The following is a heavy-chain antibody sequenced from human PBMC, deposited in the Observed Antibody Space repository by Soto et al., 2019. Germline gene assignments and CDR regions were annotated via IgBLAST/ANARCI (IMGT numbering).Heavy chain of an antibody. V-gene: IGHV3-48*02. D-gene: IGHD3-10*01. CDR2: IGHSSDSI. J-gene: IGHJ6*02. Sequence: EGQLVESGGGLVQPGESLRLSCAASGFTFTGYGMNWVRQAPGKGLEWISSIGHSSDSIYYADSVKGRFTISRDNAKDSLYLQMNSLRDEDTALYYCARVRGTPLYGMDVWGQGTTVTVSS. CDR1: GFTFTGYG. CDR3: ARVRGTPLYGMDV.